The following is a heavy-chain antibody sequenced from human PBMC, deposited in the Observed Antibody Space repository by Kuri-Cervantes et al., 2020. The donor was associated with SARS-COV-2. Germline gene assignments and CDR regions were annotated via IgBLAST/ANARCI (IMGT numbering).Heavy chain of an antibody. CDR3: ARQGTGYYGSGSYYYYYYGMDV. V-gene: IGHV4-59*04. CDR2: IYYSGST. D-gene: IGHD3-10*01. Sequence: SETLSLTCTVPGGSISSYYWSWIRQPPGKGLEWIGYIYYSGSTYYNPSLKSRVTISVDTSKNQFSLKLSSVTAADTAVYYCARQGTGYYGSGSYYYYYYGMDVWGQGTTVTVSS. CDR1: GGSISSYY. J-gene: IGHJ6*02.